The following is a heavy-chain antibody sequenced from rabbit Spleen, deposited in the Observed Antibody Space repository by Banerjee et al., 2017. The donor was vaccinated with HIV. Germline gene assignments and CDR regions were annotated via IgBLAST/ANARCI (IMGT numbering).Heavy chain of an antibody. V-gene: IGHV1S40*01. D-gene: IGHD1-1*01. CDR1: GFSFSSSDY. CDR2: IYAGSSGNT. Sequence: QSLEESGGDLVKPGASLTLTCTASGFSFSSSDYMRWVRQAPGKGLEWIACIYAGSSGNTYSAIWAKGRFTISKTSSTTVTLQMTSLTAADTATYFCARDTSTSFSTYGMDLWVPGTLVTVS. CDR3: ARDTSTSFSTYGMDL. J-gene: IGHJ6*01.